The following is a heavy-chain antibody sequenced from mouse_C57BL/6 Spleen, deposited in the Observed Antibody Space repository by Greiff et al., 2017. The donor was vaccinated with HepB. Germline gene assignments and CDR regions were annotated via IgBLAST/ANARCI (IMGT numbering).Heavy chain of an antibody. J-gene: IGHJ2*01. CDR3: AREVPWDYFDY. CDR1: GYAFSSSW. CDR2: IYPGDGDT. Sequence: QVQLQQSGPGLVQPGASVKISCKASGYAFSSSWMNWVKQRPGKGLEWIGRIYPGDGDTNYNGKFKGKATLTADKSSSTAYMQLSSLTSEDSAVYFCAREVPWDYFDYWGQGTTLTVSS. V-gene: IGHV1-82*01.